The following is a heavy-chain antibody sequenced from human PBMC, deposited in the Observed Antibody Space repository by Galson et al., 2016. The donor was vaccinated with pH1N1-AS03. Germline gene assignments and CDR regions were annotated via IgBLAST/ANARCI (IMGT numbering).Heavy chain of an antibody. D-gene: IGHD3-3*01. Sequence: TLSLTCTVSGDSITSGHYFWSWIRQPAGKGLEWIGRIHSSGSTDYNSSLKSRVIISVDTSNNEFSLKLSSVTAADTAVYYCARDLGAGGPEDSWGPGTRVTISS. CDR1: GDSITSGHYF. CDR3: ARDLGAGGPEDS. V-gene: IGHV4-61*02. J-gene: IGHJ4*02. CDR2: IHSSGST.